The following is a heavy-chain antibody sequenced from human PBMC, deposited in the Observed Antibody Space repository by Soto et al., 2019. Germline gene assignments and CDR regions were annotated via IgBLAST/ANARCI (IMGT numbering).Heavy chain of an antibody. D-gene: IGHD6-19*01. V-gene: IGHV3-74*01. CDR2: IKSDGSTT. CDR3: ARGLTGWDGYDY. CDR1: GLTFSSSW. J-gene: IGHJ4*02. Sequence: EVQLVESGGGLVQPGGSLRLSCAASGLTFSSSWMHWVRQAPGKGLEWVSRIKSDGSTTNYADSVKGRFTISRDNDKNTLYLQMNSLRAEDTAVYYCARGLTGWDGYDYWWQGTLVTVSS.